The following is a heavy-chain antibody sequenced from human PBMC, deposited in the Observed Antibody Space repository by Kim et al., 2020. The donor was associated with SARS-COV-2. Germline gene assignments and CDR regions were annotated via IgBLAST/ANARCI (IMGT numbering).Heavy chain of an antibody. Sequence: FGTANYAQKFQGRATITADESTSTAYMELSSLRSEDTAVYYCARVWTTVAWGQGTLVTVSS. CDR2: FGTA. D-gene: IGHD4-17*01. V-gene: IGHV1-69*01. CDR3: ARVWTTVA. J-gene: IGHJ4*02.